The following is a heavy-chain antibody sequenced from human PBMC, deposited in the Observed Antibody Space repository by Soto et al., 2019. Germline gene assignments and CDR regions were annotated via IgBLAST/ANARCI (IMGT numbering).Heavy chain of an antibody. V-gene: IGHV3-23*01. CDR3: AKFVVVVVAKYYFDY. CDR2: ISGSGGST. Sequence: GGSLRLSCAASGFTFSSYAMSWVRQAPGKGLEWVSAISGSGGSTYYADSVKGRFTISRDNSKNTLYLQMNSLRAEDTAVYYCAKFVVVVVAKYYFDYWGQGTLVTVSS. CDR1: GFTFSSYA. D-gene: IGHD2-15*01. J-gene: IGHJ4*02.